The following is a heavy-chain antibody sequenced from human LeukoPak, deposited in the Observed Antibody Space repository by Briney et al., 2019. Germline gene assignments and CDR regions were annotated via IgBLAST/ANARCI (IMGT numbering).Heavy chain of an antibody. CDR2: INHSGST. CDR3: ASVGRELSNDY. Sequence: SETLSLTCAVYGGSFSGYYWSWIRQPPGKGLEWIGEINHSGSTNYNPSLKSRVTISVDTSKNQFSLKLSSVAAADTAVYYCASVGRELSNDYWGQGTLVTVSS. D-gene: IGHD3-16*02. CDR1: GGSFSGYY. V-gene: IGHV4-34*01. J-gene: IGHJ4*02.